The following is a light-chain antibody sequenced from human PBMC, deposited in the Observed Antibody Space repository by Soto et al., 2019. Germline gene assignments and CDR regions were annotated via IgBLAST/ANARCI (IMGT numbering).Light chain of an antibody. CDR3: HHYNCYPWT. Sequence: DIQMTQSPSTLSASVGDRVTITCRASQTINNWLAWYQRKPGKAPNLLIYHASNLETGAPSRFSGSAYGTEFTLTISSLQPDDFSTYSCHHYNCYPWTFGHGTKVDIK. CDR1: QTINNW. V-gene: IGKV1-5*01. J-gene: IGKJ1*01. CDR2: HAS.